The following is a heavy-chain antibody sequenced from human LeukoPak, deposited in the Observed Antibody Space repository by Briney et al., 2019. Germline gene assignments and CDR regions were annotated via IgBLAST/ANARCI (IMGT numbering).Heavy chain of an antibody. CDR3: AKAGSPTRYFDF. J-gene: IGHJ4*02. V-gene: IGHV3-23*01. CDR2: ISGSGGST. D-gene: IGHD6-13*01. CDR1: GFTFSSYA. Sequence: GGSLRLSCAVSGFTFSSYAMSWVRQAPGKGLEWVSVISGSGGSTYYADSVKGRFTISRDNSKNTLHLQMNSLRAEDTAVYYCAKAGSPTRYFDFWGQGTLVTVSS.